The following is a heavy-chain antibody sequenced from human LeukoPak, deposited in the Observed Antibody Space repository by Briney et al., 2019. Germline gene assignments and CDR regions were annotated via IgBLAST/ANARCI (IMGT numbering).Heavy chain of an antibody. V-gene: IGHV3-30*02. D-gene: IGHD3-10*01. J-gene: IGHJ4*02. CDR3: TRDRSVTMVRGEMNYFDY. Sequence: GGSLRLSCEASGISFSNFGIHWVRQAPGKGLEWVAFIQYDGNNKYYADSVKGRFTVSRDNSKNTLYLQMNSLGAEDTAVYYCTRDRSVTMVRGEMNYFDYWGQGTLVTVSS. CDR2: IQYDGNNK. CDR1: GISFSNFG.